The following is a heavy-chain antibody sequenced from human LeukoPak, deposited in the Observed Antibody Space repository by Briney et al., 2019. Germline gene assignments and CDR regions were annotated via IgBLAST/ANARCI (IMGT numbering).Heavy chain of an antibody. CDR1: GGSFSGYY. CDR3: ARGLGYYDSSGYYYVALYYYYYYMDV. V-gene: IGHV4-34*01. Sequence: SETLSLTCAVYGGSFSGYYWSWIRQPPGKGLEWIGEINHSGSTNYNPSLKSRATISVDTSKNQFSLKLSSVTAADTAVYYCARGLGYYDSSGYYYVALYYYYYYMDVWGKGTTVTVSS. CDR2: INHSGST. J-gene: IGHJ6*03. D-gene: IGHD3-22*01.